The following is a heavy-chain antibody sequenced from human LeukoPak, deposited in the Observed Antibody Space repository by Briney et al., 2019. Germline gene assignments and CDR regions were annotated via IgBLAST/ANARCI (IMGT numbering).Heavy chain of an antibody. CDR2: ISYDGSNK. J-gene: IGHJ4*02. D-gene: IGHD6-19*01. CDR1: GFTFSSYG. V-gene: IGHV3-30*18. Sequence: PGGSLRLSCAASGFTFSSYGMHWVRQAPGKGLEWVAVISYDGSNKYYADSVKGRFTISRDNSKNTLYLQMNSLRAEDTAVYYCANGGDSSGWYLGYYFDYWGQGTLVTVSS. CDR3: ANGGDSSGWYLGYYFDY.